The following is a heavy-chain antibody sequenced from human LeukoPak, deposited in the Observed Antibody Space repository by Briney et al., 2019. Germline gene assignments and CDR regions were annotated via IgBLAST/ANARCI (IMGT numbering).Heavy chain of an antibody. V-gene: IGHV3-23*01. CDR1: GFTFRIYA. J-gene: IGHJ4*02. CDR3: ASGPQSDY. CDR2: IRGIDGST. Sequence: SGGSLRLSCAASGFTFRIYAMNWVRQAPGKGLEWVSSIRGIDGSTYYADSVKGRFTISRDNSKNTVYLQMNSLRAEDTAVYYCASGPQSDYWGQGTLVTVSS.